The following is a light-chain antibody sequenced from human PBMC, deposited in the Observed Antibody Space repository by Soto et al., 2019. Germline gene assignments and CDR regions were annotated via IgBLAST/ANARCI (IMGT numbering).Light chain of an antibody. V-gene: IGKV3-20*01. J-gene: IGKJ5*01. CDR3: QQHGSSPT. CDR2: GAS. Sequence: EIVLTHSPGTLSLCPWEIATLSCRASQSVSNNYLAWYQQKPGQAPRRLIYGASSRATGIPDRFSGSGSGTDFTLTISRLEPEDFAVYYCQQHGSSPTFGEGTRLEIK. CDR1: QSVSNNY.